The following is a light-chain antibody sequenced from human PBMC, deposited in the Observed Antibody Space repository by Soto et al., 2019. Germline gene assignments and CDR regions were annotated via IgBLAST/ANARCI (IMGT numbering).Light chain of an antibody. CDR1: QGISNR. Sequence: DVQMTQSPSTLSASVGDRVTITCRASQGISNRLAWYQQKPGKAPKLLIYQASSLKSGVPSRFCGSGSGTEFTLTITSLQADDFATYYCQQYNSHWTFGQGTKVEIK. J-gene: IGKJ1*01. V-gene: IGKV1-5*03. CDR2: QAS. CDR3: QQYNSHWT.